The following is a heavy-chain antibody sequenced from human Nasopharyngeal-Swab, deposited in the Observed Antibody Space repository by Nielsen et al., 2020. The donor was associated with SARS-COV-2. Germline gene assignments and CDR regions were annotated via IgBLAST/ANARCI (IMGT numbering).Heavy chain of an antibody. CDR2: IYHSGST. D-gene: IGHD3-3*01. Sequence: PGKGLEWIGYIYHSGSTYYNPSLKSRVTISVDTSKNQFSLKLSSVTAADTAVYYCARGGAEYYDFWSGYYVFDYWGQGTLVTVSS. V-gene: IGHV4-30-2*04. J-gene: IGHJ4*02. CDR3: ARGGAEYYDFWSGYYVFDY.